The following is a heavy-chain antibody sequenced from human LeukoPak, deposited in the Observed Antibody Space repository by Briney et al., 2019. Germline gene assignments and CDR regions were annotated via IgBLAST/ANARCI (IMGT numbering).Heavy chain of an antibody. CDR2: IYADGSS. V-gene: IGHV4-61*02. CDR1: DGSVGSDNSY. CDR3: ARGYYYRT. J-gene: IGHJ4*02. D-gene: IGHD3-10*01. Sequence: SETLSLTCTVSDGSVGSDNSYWNWIRQPAGKGLEWIGRIYADGSSTYNPSLKSRVTILVDTSKNQFSLRLSSMTAADTAVYYCARGYYYRTWGLGTLVTVSS.